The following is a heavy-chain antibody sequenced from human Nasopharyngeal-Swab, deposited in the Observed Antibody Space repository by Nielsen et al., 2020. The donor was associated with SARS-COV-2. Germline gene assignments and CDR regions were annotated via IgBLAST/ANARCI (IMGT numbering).Heavy chain of an antibody. CDR3: ARVNGPFDY. Sequence: GGSLRLSSAASGLTFSDYYMSWIRQAPGTGLEWVSYMSSSGYNRNYADYVKGRFTISRDNAKQSLYIQMDNLRAEDTSVFFFARVNGPFDYCGQGTLVTVSS. J-gene: IGHJ4*02. CDR2: MSSSGYNR. CDR1: GLTFSDYY. V-gene: IGHV3-11*01.